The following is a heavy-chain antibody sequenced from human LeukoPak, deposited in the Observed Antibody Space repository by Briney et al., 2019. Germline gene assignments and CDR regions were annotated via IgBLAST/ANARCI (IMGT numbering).Heavy chain of an antibody. D-gene: IGHD3-9*01. CDR1: GYTFTSYG. V-gene: IGHV1-18*01. J-gene: IGHJ6*02. CDR3: ARDPRPAYYDILTGYLTTQYYYYYYGMDV. CDR2: ISAYNGNT. Sequence: ASVTVSFKASGYTFTSYGISWVRPAPGRGLEWMGWISAYNGNTNYAQKLQGRVTITTDTSTSTAYMELRSLRSDDTAVYYCARDPRPAYYDILTGYLTTQYYYYYYGMDVWGQGTTVTVSS.